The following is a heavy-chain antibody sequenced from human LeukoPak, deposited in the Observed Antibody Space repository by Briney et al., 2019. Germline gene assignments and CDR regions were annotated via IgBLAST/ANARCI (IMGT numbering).Heavy chain of an antibody. CDR2: ISYDGSNK. Sequence: PGRSLRLSCAASGFTFNTYGMHWVRQAPGKGLEWVAVISYDGSNKYYADSVKGRFTISRDNSKNTLYLQMNSLRAEDTAVYYCAKEGLRNWFDPWGQGTLVTVSS. CDR3: AKEGLRNWFDP. CDR1: GFTFNTYG. D-gene: IGHD4/OR15-4a*01. J-gene: IGHJ5*02. V-gene: IGHV3-30*18.